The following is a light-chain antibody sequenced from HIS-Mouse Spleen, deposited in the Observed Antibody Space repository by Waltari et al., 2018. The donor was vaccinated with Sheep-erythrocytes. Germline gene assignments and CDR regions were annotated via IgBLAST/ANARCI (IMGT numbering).Light chain of an antibody. V-gene: IGLV2-8*01. Sequence: QSVLTQPPSASGSPGQSVTISCTGTSSDVGGYNYVSWYQQHPGKAPNLMIYEVSKRPAGGPDRFSGAKSGNTASLTVSGLQAEDEADYYCSSYAGSNNYVFGTGTKVTVL. CDR2: EVS. CDR1: SSDVGGYNY. CDR3: SSYAGSNNYV. J-gene: IGLJ1*01.